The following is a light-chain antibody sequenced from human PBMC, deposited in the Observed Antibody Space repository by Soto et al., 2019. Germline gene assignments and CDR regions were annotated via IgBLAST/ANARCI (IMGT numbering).Light chain of an antibody. CDR2: GAS. CDR3: QQRSNWPPMYT. Sequence: EIVMTQSPATLSVSPGERATLSCRASQSVSSNLAWYQQKPGQAPRLLIYGASTRATGIPARFSGSGSGTEFTLTISSLQSEDFAVYYCQQRSNWPPMYTFGQGTQVDIK. J-gene: IGKJ2*01. CDR1: QSVSSN. V-gene: IGKV3-15*01.